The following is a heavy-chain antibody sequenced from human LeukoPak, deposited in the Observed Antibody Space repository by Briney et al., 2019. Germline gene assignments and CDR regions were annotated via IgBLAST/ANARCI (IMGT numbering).Heavy chain of an antibody. CDR2: ISGGGGTT. CDR1: GFTFSNYA. Sequence: GGSLRLSCAASGFTFSNYAMSWVRQAPGKGLEWVSGISGGGGTTFYADSVKGRFTISRDNSKNTLYLQMNSLRAEDTAIYYCAKDVFELYDIYDHWGQGTLVTVSS. D-gene: IGHD3-9*01. V-gene: IGHV3-23*01. CDR3: AKDVFELYDIYDH. J-gene: IGHJ4*02.